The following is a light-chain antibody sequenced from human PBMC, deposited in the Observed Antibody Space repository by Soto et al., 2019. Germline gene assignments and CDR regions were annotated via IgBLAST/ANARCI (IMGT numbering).Light chain of an antibody. Sequence: QSALTQPPSASGTPGQRVTISCSGSSSNNGSNYVYWYQHLTGTAPKLLIYRNNQRPSGVPDRFSGSKSGTSASLAISGLRSEDEADYYCATWDDSLSNYVFGTGTKVTVL. CDR1: SSNNGSNY. CDR2: RNN. CDR3: ATWDDSLSNYV. V-gene: IGLV1-47*01. J-gene: IGLJ1*01.